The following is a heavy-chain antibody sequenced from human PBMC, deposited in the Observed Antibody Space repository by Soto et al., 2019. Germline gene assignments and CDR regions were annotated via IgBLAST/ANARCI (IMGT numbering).Heavy chain of an antibody. V-gene: IGHV1-69*01. CDR2: VIPIFGTP. CDR3: ARSQGGSSSLDIYYDYYYGMDV. Sequence: QVQLVQSGAEVKKPGSSVKVSCKAPGGTFSTYAISWVRQAPGQGLEWMGGVIPIFGTPKYAQKFQGRGTITAAESTSTGYMELRSLRSEDTAVYYCARSQGGSSSLDIYYDYYYGMDVWGQGTTVTVSS. CDR1: GGTFSTYA. J-gene: IGHJ6*02. D-gene: IGHD2-15*01.